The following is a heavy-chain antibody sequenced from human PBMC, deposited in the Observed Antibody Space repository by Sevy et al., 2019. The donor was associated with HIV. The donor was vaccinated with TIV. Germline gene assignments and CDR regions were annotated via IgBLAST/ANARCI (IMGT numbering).Heavy chain of an antibody. CDR2: IYYSGST. Sequence: SETLSLTCTVSGGSISSYYWSWIRQPPGKGLEWIGYIYYSGSTNYNPSLKSRVTISVDTSKNQFSLKLSSVTAADTAVYYCARVLTGHLGGPFDYWGQGTLVTVSS. D-gene: IGHD3-9*01. CDR3: ARVLTGHLGGPFDY. CDR1: GGSISSYY. V-gene: IGHV4-59*01. J-gene: IGHJ4*02.